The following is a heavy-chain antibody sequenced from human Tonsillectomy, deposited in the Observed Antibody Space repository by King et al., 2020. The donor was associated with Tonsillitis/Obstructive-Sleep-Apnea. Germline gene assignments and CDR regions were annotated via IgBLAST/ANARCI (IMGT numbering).Heavy chain of an antibody. CDR3: ARGIVVVPAAIRADWFDP. V-gene: IGHV4-59*01. J-gene: IGHJ5*02. CDR2: IYYSGST. D-gene: IGHD2-2*02. Sequence: VQLQESGPGLVKPSETLSLTCTVSGGSISSYYWSWIRQPPGKGLVWIGYIYYSGSTNYNPSLKSRVTISVDTSKNQFSLKLSSVTAADTAVYYCARGIVVVPAAIRADWFDPWGQGTLVTVSS. CDR1: GGSISSYY.